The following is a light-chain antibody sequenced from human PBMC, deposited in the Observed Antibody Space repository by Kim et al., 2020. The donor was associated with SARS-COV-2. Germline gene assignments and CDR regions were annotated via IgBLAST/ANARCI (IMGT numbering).Light chain of an antibody. CDR1: SSDIGAYSL. CDR3: GSYTRSSTVL. V-gene: IGLV2-14*01. Sequence: QSVLTQPASVSGSPGQSISISCIGTSSDIGAYSLVSWYQQNPGKAPKLMVYEVTKRPSAVSTRFSGSRSGNTASLTISGLQAEDEAIYYCGSYTRSSTVLFGGGTQLTVL. CDR2: EVT. J-gene: IGLJ3*02.